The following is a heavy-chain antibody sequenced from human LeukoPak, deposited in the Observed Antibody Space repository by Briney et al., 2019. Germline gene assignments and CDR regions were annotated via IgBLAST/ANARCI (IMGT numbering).Heavy chain of an antibody. CDR2: IYYSGST. V-gene: IGHV4-59*01. CDR1: GGSISSYY. D-gene: IGHD2-2*02. J-gene: IGHJ5*02. Sequence: PSETLSLTCTVSGGSISSYYWSWIRQPPGKGLEWIGYIYYSGSTNYNPSLKSRVTISVDTSKNQFSLQLGSVTAADTAVYYCARDSMYCSSTSCYTGHNWFDPWGQGTLVTVSS. CDR3: ARDSMYCSSTSCYTGHNWFDP.